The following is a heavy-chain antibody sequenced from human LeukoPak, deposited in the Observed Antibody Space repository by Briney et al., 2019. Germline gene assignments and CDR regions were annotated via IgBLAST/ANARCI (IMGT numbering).Heavy chain of an antibody. CDR3: ALLTTVTPNFDY. Sequence: ASVKVSCKASGYTFTGYYMHWVRQAPGQGLEWMGRINPNSGGTNYAQKFQGRVTMTRDTSISTAYTELSSLRSDDTAVYYCALLTTVTPNFDYWGQGTLVTVSS. CDR2: INPNSGGT. J-gene: IGHJ4*02. D-gene: IGHD4-17*01. CDR1: GYTFTGYY. V-gene: IGHV1-2*06.